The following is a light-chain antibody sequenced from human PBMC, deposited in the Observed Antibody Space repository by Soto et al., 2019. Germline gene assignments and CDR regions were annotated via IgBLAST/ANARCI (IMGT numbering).Light chain of an antibody. J-gene: IGLJ1*01. Sequence: QSALTQPSSVSGSPGQSITISYTGTSRDVGGYNYVSWYQQHPGKAPKLMIYDVRNRPSGVSNRFSGSKSVNTASLTISGLQAGDEAEYYCSSYTASSTYGFGTGTKVTVL. CDR1: SRDVGGYNY. V-gene: IGLV2-14*01. CDR2: DVR. CDR3: SSYTASSTYG.